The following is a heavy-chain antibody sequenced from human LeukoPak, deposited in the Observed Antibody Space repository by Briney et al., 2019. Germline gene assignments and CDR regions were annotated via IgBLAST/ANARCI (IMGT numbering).Heavy chain of an antibody. V-gene: IGHV4-59*01. CDR1: GDSFSRYY. CDR3: AXXXGRSSSGFDS. CDR2: IYYSGST. Sequence: PSETLSLTCTVSGDSFSRYYWSWIRQPPGKGLEWIGYIYYSGSTSYNPSLKSRVTISVDTSKNQFSLKMTSVTAADTAIYYCAXXXGRSSSGFDSWGQGTLVTVSS. J-gene: IGHJ4*02. D-gene: IGHD1-26*01.